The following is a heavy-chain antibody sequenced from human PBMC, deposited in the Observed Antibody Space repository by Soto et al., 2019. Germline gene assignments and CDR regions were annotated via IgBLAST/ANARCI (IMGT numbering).Heavy chain of an antibody. J-gene: IGHJ4*02. CDR1: GGSITSNSYY. D-gene: IGHD4-17*01. V-gene: IGHV4-39*01. Sequence: QLQLQESGPELVKPSETLSLTCTVSGGSITSNSYYWGWIRQPPGKGLEWIGSFYYSESTYFNPSLTSRVTISVDKSKNQFSLKRSAVTAADTSLYDCARRSTVTHDYWSQGILVTVSS. CDR3: ARRSTVTHDY. CDR2: FYYSEST.